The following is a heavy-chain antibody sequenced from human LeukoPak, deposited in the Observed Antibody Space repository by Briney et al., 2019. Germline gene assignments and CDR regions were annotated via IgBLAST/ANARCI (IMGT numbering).Heavy chain of an antibody. Sequence: GGSLRLSCAASGFTFSSYAMSWARQAPGKGLEWVSAISGSGGSTYYADSVKGRFTISRDNSKNTLYLQMNSLRAEDTAVYYCAKDGISGIAAAGTRYFDYWGQGTLVTVSS. CDR3: AKDGISGIAAAGTRYFDY. CDR2: ISGSGGST. D-gene: IGHD6-13*01. J-gene: IGHJ4*02. V-gene: IGHV3-23*01. CDR1: GFTFSSYA.